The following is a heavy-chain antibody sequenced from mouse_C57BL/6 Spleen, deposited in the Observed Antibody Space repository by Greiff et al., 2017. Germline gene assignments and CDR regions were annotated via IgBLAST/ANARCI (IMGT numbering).Heavy chain of an antibody. CDR3: TRPITTVVGDWYFDV. CDR1: GFNIKDDY. J-gene: IGHJ1*03. Sequence: VQLQQSGAELVRPGASVKSSCTASGFNIKDDYMHWVKQRPEQGLEGIGWIDPENGDTEYASKFQGKATITADTSSNTAYLQLSSLTSEDTAVYYCTRPITTVVGDWYFDVWGTGTTVTVSS. D-gene: IGHD1-1*01. CDR2: IDPENGDT. V-gene: IGHV14-4*01.